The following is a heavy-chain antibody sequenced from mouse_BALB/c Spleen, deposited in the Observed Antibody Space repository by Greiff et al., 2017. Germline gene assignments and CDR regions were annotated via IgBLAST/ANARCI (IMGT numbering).Heavy chain of an antibody. CDR3: ARIYYDYDEAMDY. Sequence: VQLKESGPGLVKPSQSLSLTCTVTGYSITSDYAWNWIRQFPGNKLEWMGYISYSGSTSYNPSLKSRISITRDTSKNQFFLQLNSVTTEDTATYYCARIYYDYDEAMDYWGQGTSVTVSS. CDR2: ISYSGST. V-gene: IGHV3-2*02. CDR1: GYSITSDYA. D-gene: IGHD2-4*01. J-gene: IGHJ4*01.